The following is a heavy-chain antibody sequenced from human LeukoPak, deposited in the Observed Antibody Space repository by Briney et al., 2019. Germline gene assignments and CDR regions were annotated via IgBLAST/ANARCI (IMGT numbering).Heavy chain of an antibody. CDR1: GYTLTELS. CDR3: ATGEDRYYYGSGSYYNVRAFDI. CDR2: FDPEDGET. D-gene: IGHD3-10*01. J-gene: IGHJ3*02. Sequence: ASVKVSCKVSGYTLTELSMHWVRQAPGKGLEWMGGFDPEDGETIYAQKFQGRVTMTEDTSTDTAYMELSSLRSEDTAVYYCATGEDRYYYGSGSYYNVRAFDIRGQGTMVTVSS. V-gene: IGHV1-24*01.